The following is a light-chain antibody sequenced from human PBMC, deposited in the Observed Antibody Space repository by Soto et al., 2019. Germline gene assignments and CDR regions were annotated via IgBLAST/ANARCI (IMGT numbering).Light chain of an antibody. Sequence: QSVLTQPPSASGSPGQSVTISCTGTSSDVGGYNYVSWYQQHPGKAPKLMIYEVSKRPSGVPDRFFGSKSGNTASLTVSGLQAEDEADYYCSSYAGNNVVFGGGTKLTVL. CDR3: SSYAGNNVV. V-gene: IGLV2-8*01. CDR1: SSDVGGYNY. J-gene: IGLJ2*01. CDR2: EVS.